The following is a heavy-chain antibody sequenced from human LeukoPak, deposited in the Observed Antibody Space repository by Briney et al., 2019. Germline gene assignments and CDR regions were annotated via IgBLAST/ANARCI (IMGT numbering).Heavy chain of an antibody. Sequence: ASVKVSCKASGYTFTSYGISWVRQAPGQGLEWMGWISAYNGNTNYAQKLQGRVTMTTDTSTSTAYMELRSLRSDDTAVYYCARAWSYDILTYYYYGMDVWGQGTTVTVSS. J-gene: IGHJ6*02. CDR1: GYTFTSYG. D-gene: IGHD3-9*01. CDR3: ARAWSYDILTYYYYGMDV. V-gene: IGHV1-18*01. CDR2: ISAYNGNT.